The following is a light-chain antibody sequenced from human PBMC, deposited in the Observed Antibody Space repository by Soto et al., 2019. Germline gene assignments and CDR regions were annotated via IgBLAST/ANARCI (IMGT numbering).Light chain of an antibody. CDR3: NQYNHWPPLT. J-gene: IGKJ4*01. CDR1: QSVSSN. CDR2: GAS. V-gene: IGKV3-15*01. Sequence: DIVMTQSPATLSVSPGERATLSCRASQSVSSNLAWYQQKFGQAPRLLIYGASTRATGIPARFSGSGSGTEFTLTISSLQAEDCAVYYCNQYNHWPPLTFGGGTKVEIK.